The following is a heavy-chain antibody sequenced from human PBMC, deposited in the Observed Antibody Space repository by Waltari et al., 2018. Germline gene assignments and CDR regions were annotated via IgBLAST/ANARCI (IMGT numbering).Heavy chain of an antibody. D-gene: IGHD1-7*01. J-gene: IGHJ3*02. CDR1: GFTFSAFS. Sequence: EVQLVESGGGLVRPGGSLRLSCTASGFTFSAFSMNWVRQAPGKGLEWVSSITSTSNYIYYGDSRKGRFTVSRDNARDSVYLHMSSLRGDDTAVYYCARRGNYMGGAFDIWGQGTVVTVSP. CDR2: ITSTSNYI. CDR3: ARRGNYMGGAFDI. V-gene: IGHV3-21*01.